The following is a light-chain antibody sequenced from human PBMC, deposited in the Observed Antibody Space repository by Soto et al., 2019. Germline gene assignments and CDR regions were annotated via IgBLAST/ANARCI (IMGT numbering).Light chain of an antibody. CDR1: SSNIGAGYD. V-gene: IGLV1-40*01. CDR2: GNS. J-gene: IGLJ1*01. Sequence: QSVLTQPPSVSGAPGQTITISCTGSSSNIGAGYDVHWYQQLPGIAPKLLIYGNSNRPSGVPDRFSGSKSGSTASLIISRLQTEDEADYYCVSYTSSTTYVFGTGTKVTVL. CDR3: VSYTSSTTYV.